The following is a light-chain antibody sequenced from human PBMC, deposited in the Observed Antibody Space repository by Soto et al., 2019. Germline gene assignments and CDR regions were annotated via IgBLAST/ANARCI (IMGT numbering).Light chain of an antibody. CDR2: AAS. CDR1: QSVAGSY. Sequence: EIVLTRSRGTLSLSPGESATLSCRASQSVAGSYLAWYQHQRGQAPRLLIYAASSRATGIPDRLSGTGSGTDFTLTISRLEPEDFALYYCQKYGSAPLTCGGGTKVDIK. CDR3: QKYGSAPLT. V-gene: IGKV3-20*01. J-gene: IGKJ4*01.